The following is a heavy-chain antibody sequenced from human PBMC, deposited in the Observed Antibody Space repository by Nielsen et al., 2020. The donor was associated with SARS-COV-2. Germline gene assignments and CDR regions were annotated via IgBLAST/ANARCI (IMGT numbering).Heavy chain of an antibody. CDR3: AREGRKLPLDY. Sequence: GESLKISCEASGFSFSDYSMNWVRQAPGKGLEWVSFISFSSSFIFYADSVKGRFTISRDNAKNSLSLQMHSLRAEDTAVYYCAREGRKLPLDYWGQGTLVTVSS. V-gene: IGHV3-21*04. J-gene: IGHJ4*02. D-gene: IGHD5-24*01. CDR1: GFSFSDYS. CDR2: ISFSSSFI.